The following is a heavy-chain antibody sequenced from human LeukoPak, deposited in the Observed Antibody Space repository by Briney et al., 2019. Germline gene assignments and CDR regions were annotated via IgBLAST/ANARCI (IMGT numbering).Heavy chain of an antibody. V-gene: IGHV4-4*02. CDR1: GGSLNSNW. Sequence: SETLSLTCAVSGGSLNSNWWSSVRQRPGKGLEWIGETSRSGSPNYNSSLKGRVSISTDTSKKRFSLKVNSVTAADTAVYYCARTRAFCYSFCGFDIWGQGTLVTVSS. J-gene: IGHJ3*02. CDR2: TSRSGSP. CDR3: ARTRAFCYSFCGFDI. D-gene: IGHD5/OR15-5a*01.